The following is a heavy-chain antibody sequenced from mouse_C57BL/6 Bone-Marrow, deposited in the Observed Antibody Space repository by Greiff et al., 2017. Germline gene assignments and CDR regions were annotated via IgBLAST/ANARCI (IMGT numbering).Heavy chain of an antibody. CDR3: TRVHYYLYYYHLDY. D-gene: IGHD1-1*01. CDR1: GYTFTDYE. V-gene: IGHV1-15*01. Sequence: VQLQQSGAELVRPGASVTLSCKASGYTFTDYEMHWVKQTPVHGLEWIGAIDPETGGTAYNQKFKGKAILTADKSSSTAYMELRSLTSEDSAVYYCTRVHYYLYYYHLDYWGQGTSVTVSS. J-gene: IGHJ4*01. CDR2: IDPETGGT.